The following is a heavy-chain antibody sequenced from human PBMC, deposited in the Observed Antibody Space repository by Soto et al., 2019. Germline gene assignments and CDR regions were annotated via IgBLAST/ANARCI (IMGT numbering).Heavy chain of an antibody. J-gene: IGHJ4*02. V-gene: IGHV2-5*01. D-gene: IGHD3-16*01. CDR1: GFSLITTGLG. CDR2: IYWHDDK. Sequence: SGPTLVNPTHTLTLTCTFSGFSLITTGLGVSWIRQPPGKALEWLALIYWHDDKRYSPSLKSRLTITKDTSKNQVVLTMTNMDPVDTATYYCAHRGGATVGLYYFDYWGQGALVTVSS. CDR3: AHRGGATVGLYYFDY.